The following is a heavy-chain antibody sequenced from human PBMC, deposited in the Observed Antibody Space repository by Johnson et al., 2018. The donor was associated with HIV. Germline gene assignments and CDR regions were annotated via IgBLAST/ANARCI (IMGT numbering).Heavy chain of an antibody. CDR3: ARGDCSSTSCPRNAFDI. CDR2: TSNKANSYTT. J-gene: IGHJ3*02. D-gene: IGHD2-2*01. V-gene: IGHV3-72*01. CDR1: GFTFSDHY. Sequence: VQLVESGGGVVQPGGSLRLSCAASGFTFSDHYMDWVRQAPGKGLEWVGRTSNKANSYTTASAPPVKGRFPISRDDTKNSLYLQMNSLKTEDTAVYYCARGDCSSTSCPRNAFDIWGQGTMVTVSS.